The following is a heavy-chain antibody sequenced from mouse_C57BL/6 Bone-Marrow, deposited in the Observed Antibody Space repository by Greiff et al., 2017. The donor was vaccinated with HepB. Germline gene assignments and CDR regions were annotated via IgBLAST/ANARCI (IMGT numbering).Heavy chain of an antibody. V-gene: IGHV14-2*01. CDR2: IDPEDGET. CDR3: TGGSGYYFDY. Sequence: EVQLQQSGAELVKPGASVKLSCAASGFNFTDYYMHWVKQRTEQGLEWIGRIDPEDGETKYAPKFQGKATLTADTSSNTAYLELSSLTSEDSAVYYCTGGSGYYFDYWGQGTTLTVSS. CDR1: GFNFTDYY. J-gene: IGHJ2*01. D-gene: IGHD1-1*01.